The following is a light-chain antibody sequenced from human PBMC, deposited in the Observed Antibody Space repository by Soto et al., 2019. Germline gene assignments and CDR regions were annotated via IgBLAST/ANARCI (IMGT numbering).Light chain of an antibody. Sequence: EIVLTQSPATQSLSPGDRATLSYRASQSVSSYLAWYQQRPGQAPRLLIYDASNRATGVPARFSGSGSGTDFTLTISSLEPEDFAVYYCQHRANWPLTFGGGTKLEIK. J-gene: IGKJ4*01. CDR2: DAS. CDR3: QHRANWPLT. V-gene: IGKV3-11*01. CDR1: QSVSSY.